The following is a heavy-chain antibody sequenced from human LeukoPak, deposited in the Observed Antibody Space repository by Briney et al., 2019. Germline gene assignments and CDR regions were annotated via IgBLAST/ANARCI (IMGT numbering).Heavy chain of an antibody. D-gene: IGHD6-13*01. V-gene: IGHV1-8*01. CDR1: GYTFTNYD. CDR3: ARGLRREQQLLRAFDY. CDR2: MNPNGGNT. J-gene: IGHJ4*02. Sequence: ASVRVSCKASGYTFTNYDINWVRQASGQGLEWMGWMNPNGGNTGSAQKFQGRVTMTSNTSISTAYMELSGLRSEDTAVYYCARGLRREQQLLRAFDYWGQGTPVTVSS.